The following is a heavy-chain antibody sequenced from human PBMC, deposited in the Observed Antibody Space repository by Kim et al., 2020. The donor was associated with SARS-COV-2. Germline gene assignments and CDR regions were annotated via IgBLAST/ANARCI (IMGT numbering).Heavy chain of an antibody. J-gene: IGHJ5*02. CDR1: GYTFTSYY. Sequence: ASVKVSCKASGYTFTSYYMHWVRQAPGQGLEWMGIINPSGGSTSYAQKFQGRVTMTRDTSTSTVYMELSSLRSEDTAVYYCAREFAAGTPPHNWFDPWGQGTLVTVSS. CDR2: INPSGGST. V-gene: IGHV1-46*01. CDR3: AREFAAGTPPHNWFDP. D-gene: IGHD6-19*01.